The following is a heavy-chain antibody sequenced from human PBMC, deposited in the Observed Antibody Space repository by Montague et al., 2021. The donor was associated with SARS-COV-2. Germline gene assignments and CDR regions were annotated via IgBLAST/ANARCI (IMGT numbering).Heavy chain of an antibody. V-gene: IGHV1-58*01. D-gene: IGHD1-26*01. Sequence: SVKVSCKASGFTFTSSAVQWVRQARGQRLEWIGWIVVGSGNTNYAQKFQERVTITRDMSTSTAYMELSSLRSEDTAVYYCAATWELLPLSSYYGMDVWGQGTTVTVSS. CDR2: IVVGSGNT. J-gene: IGHJ6*02. CDR3: AATWELLPLSSYYGMDV. CDR1: GFTFTSSA.